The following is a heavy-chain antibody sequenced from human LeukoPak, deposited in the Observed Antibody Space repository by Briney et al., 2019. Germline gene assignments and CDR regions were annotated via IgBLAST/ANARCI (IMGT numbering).Heavy chain of an antibody. Sequence: GGSLRLSCGASGFTFSSYWMHWVRQAPGKGLVWVSRINTDGSSTSYADSVKGRFTISRDNAKNTLYLQMNSLRAEDTAVYYCARVIAAPPFDYWGQGTLVTVSS. CDR1: GFTFSSYW. V-gene: IGHV3-74*01. J-gene: IGHJ4*02. CDR3: ARVIAAPPFDY. CDR2: INTDGSST. D-gene: IGHD6-6*01.